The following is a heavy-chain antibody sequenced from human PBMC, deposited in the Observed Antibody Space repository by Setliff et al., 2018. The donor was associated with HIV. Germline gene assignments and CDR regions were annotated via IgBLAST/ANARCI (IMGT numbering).Heavy chain of an antibody. V-gene: IGHV4-61*09. D-gene: IGHD6-19*01. J-gene: IGHJ4*02. CDR1: GGSVNSGNYH. CDR2: IYTSGSP. Sequence: SETLSLTCSVSGGSVNSGNYHWAWIRQPAGKGLEWIGHIYTSGSPHYKSSLTSRLTISLDTSRNQYSLKLTSVTAADSATYYCARWVYNSAWSLDYWGQGTLVTVSS. CDR3: ARWVYNSAWSLDY.